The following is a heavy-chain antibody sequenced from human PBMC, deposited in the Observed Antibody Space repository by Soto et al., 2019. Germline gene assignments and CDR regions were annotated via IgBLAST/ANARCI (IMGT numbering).Heavy chain of an antibody. V-gene: IGHV1-8*01. J-gene: IGHJ6*03. CDR3: ARGDTMVRDYYYYYYMDV. CDR2: MNPNSGNT. CDR1: GYTFTSYD. Sequence: ASVKVSCKASGYTFTSYDINWVGQATRQGLEWMGWMNPNSGNTGYAQKFQGRVTMTRNTSISTAYMELSSLRSEDTAVYYCARGDTMVRDYYYYYYMDVWGKGTTVTVSS. D-gene: IGHD3-10*01.